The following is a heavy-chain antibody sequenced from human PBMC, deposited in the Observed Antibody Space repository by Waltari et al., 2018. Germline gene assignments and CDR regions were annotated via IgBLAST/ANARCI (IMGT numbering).Heavy chain of an antibody. V-gene: IGHV3-66*01. J-gene: IGHJ4*02. Sequence: EVQLVESGGGLVQPGGSLRLSCAASGFTVSSNYMSWVRQAPGKGREWVSVIYSGGSTYYADSVKGRFTISRDNSKNTLYLQMNSLRAEDTAVYYCARDVGAVTASFDYWGQGTLVTVSS. CDR3: ARDVGAVTASFDY. CDR1: GFTVSSNY. CDR2: IYSGGST. D-gene: IGHD2-21*02.